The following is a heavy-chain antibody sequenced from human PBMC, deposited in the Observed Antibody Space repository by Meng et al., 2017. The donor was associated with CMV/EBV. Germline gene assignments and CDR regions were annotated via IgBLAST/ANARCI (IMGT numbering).Heavy chain of an antibody. D-gene: IGHD3-3*01. CDR1: SSYY. J-gene: IGHJ5*02. CDR3: ARVGWGYGDFWSGYNHNWFDP. CDR2: IYYSGST. Sequence: SSYYGGGTRQPPGKGLEWIGSIYYSGSTYYNPSLKSRVTISVDTSKNQFSLKLSSVTAADTAVYYCARVGWGYGDFWSGYNHNWFDPWGQGTLVTVSS. V-gene: IGHV4-39*07.